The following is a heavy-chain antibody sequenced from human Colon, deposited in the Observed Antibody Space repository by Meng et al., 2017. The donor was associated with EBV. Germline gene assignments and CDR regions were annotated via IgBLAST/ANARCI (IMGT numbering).Heavy chain of an antibody. CDR2: TYYRAKWHN. D-gene: IGHD1/OR15-1a*01. J-gene: IGHJ4*02. CDR1: GYSVSSTGAA. V-gene: IGHV6-1*01. Sequence: QLHQPGPGPVKPTPPPRLSRAIVGYSVSSTGAAWNWIRQSPARGLEWLERTYYRAKWHNDYAVSVKGRIAINPDTSKNQFFLQLNSVTPEDTAVYYCARDYGTSRPFEYWGQGILVTVSS. CDR3: ARDYGTSRPFEY.